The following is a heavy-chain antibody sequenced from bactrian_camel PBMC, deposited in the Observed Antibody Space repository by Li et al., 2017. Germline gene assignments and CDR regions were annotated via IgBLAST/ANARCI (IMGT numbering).Heavy chain of an antibody. V-gene: IGHV3-2*01. J-gene: IGHJ4*01. CDR1: GFTFSLYY. CDR3: AAAEPCALIWPTAVGSVGD. Sequence: HVQLVESGGGLVQDGGSRTLSCGAFGFTFSLYYMSWVRQAPGKGLECVSSIYGDGSKTLYADSVKGRFTFSQDRAKNTVYLQMNDLKPDDTAMYYCAAAEPCALIWPTAVGSVGDWGRGTQVTVS. CDR2: IYGDGSKT. D-gene: IGHD2*01.